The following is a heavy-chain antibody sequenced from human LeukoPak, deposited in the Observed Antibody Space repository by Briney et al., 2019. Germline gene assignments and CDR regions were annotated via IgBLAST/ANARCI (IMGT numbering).Heavy chain of an antibody. CDR3: ARDLGWFDP. V-gene: IGHV1-46*01. CDR2: INPSGGST. J-gene: IGHJ5*02. D-gene: IGHD3-10*01. CDR1: GYTLTELS. Sequence: EASVKVSCKVSGYTLTELSMHWVRQAPGQGLEWMGIINPSGGSTSYAQKFQGRVTMTRDTSTSTVYMELSSLRSEDTAVYYCARDLGWFDPWGQGTLVTVSS.